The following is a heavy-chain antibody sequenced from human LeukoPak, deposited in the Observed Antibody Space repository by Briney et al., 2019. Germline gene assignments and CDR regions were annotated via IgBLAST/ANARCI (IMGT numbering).Heavy chain of an antibody. CDR2: IIPIFGTA. CDR1: GGTFSSYA. Sequence: ASVKVSCKASGGTFSSYAISWVRQAPGQGLEWMGGIIPIFGTANYAQKFQGRVTITADESTSTAYMELSSLRSEDTAMYYCARDSGLGRGYSYAIKAWYYYYGMDVWGKGTTVTVSS. V-gene: IGHV1-69*13. CDR3: ARDSGLGRGYSYAIKAWYYYYGMDV. D-gene: IGHD5-18*01. J-gene: IGHJ6*04.